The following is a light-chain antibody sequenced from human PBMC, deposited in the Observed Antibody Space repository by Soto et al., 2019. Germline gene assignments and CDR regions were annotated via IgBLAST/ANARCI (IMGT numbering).Light chain of an antibody. Sequence: DIQMTQSPSTLSASVGDRVTITCRASQSIGSWLAWYQQQPGKAPKLLIYDAYNLESGVPSRFSGRGYGTEFTLTICSLQFDESATYYCQQYSSYSCTFGQGTKLEIK. V-gene: IGKV1-5*01. CDR3: QQYSSYSCT. CDR2: DAY. CDR1: QSIGSW. J-gene: IGKJ2*02.